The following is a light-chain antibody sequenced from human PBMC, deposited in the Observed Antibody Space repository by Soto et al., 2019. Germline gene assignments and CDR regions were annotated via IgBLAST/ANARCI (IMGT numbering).Light chain of an antibody. V-gene: IGKV3-11*01. CDR2: DAY. CDR1: QSVFGY. CDR3: QQRSDSPPLT. Sequence: EVVLTQSPATLSLSPGDRATLSCRASQSVFGYLAWYQHKPGQAPRLLIYDAYKRATGVPARFSGSGSETDCTLIISSLEPEDFAVYYCQQRSDSPPLTFGGGTKVEIK. J-gene: IGKJ4*01.